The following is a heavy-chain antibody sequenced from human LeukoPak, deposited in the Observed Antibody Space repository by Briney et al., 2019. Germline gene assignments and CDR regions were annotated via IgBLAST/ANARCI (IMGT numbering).Heavy chain of an antibody. CDR2: IYYSGST. CDR3: ARQGYSGSYSPIDY. J-gene: IGHJ4*02. CDR1: GGSISSSSYY. Sequence: SETLSLTCTVSGGSISSSSYYWGWIRQPPGKGLEWIGSIYYSGSTYYNPSLKSRVTISVDTSKNQFSRKLSSVTAADTAVYYCARQGYSGSYSPIDYWGQGTLVTVSS. V-gene: IGHV4-39*01. D-gene: IGHD1-26*01.